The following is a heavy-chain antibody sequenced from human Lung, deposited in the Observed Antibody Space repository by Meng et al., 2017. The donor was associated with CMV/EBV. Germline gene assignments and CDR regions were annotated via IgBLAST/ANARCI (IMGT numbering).Heavy chain of an antibody. V-gene: IGHV3-21*06. J-gene: IGHJ4*02. Sequence: GXSXKISCATSGFTFSDYGMNWVRQAPGKGLEWVALISGTTDYIYYADSIKGRFTVSRDDAKNALYLQMNNLRAEDTALYYCTRGVFDYWGQGAMVTVSS. CDR2: ISGTTDYI. CDR1: GFTFSDYG. CDR3: TRGVFDY.